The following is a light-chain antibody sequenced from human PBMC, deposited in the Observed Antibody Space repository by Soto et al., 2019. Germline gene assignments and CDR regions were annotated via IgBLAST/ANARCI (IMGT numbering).Light chain of an antibody. J-gene: IGKJ1*01. Sequence: QFTQSPSSLSASVGDRVTITCRVSQSFNTWLAWYQQKPGKAPNLLIYKASSLASGVPSRFSGSGSGTEFTLTISSLQPDDLATYYCQQYNSFPCTFGQGTKVDI. CDR2: KAS. CDR1: QSFNTW. V-gene: IGKV1-5*03. CDR3: QQYNSFPCT.